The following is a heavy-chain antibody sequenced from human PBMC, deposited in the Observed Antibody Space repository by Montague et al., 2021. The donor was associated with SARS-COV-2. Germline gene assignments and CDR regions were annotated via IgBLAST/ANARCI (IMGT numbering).Heavy chain of an antibody. D-gene: IGHD1-26*01. J-gene: IGHJ4*02. V-gene: IGHV6-1*01. Sequence: PKWYNDYAVSVKSRITINPDTSKNQISLQLNSVTPEDTAVYYCARTSASSDYWRQGTLVTVSS. CDR3: ARTSASSDY. CDR2: PKWYN.